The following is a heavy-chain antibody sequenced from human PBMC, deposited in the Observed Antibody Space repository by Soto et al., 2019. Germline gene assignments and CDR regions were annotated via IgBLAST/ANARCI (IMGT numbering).Heavy chain of an antibody. V-gene: IGHV1-69*08. CDR3: ARPDFGDYWYFDL. Sequence: QDQLVQSGAEVKKPGSSVKVSCKASGGTFSSHTFSWVRQAPGQGLEWMGRIIPALGTATYAQKFQGRVTITAAESATTGYMELNSLRSEDTAVYYCARPDFGDYWYFDLWGRGTLVTVSS. CDR2: IIPALGTA. CDR1: GGTFSSHT. J-gene: IGHJ2*01. D-gene: IGHD4-17*01.